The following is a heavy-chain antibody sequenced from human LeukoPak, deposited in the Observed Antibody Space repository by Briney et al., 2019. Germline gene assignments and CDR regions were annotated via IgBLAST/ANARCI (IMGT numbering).Heavy chain of an antibody. CDR2: INPNSGGT. Sequence: ASVKVSCKASVYTFTGYYMHWVRQAPGQGLEWMGWINPNSGGTNYAQKFQGRVTMTRDTSISTAYMELSRLRSDDTAVYYCARGADYGGNSDYFDYWGQGTLVTVSS. D-gene: IGHD4-23*01. CDR3: ARGADYGGNSDYFDY. J-gene: IGHJ4*02. CDR1: VYTFTGYY. V-gene: IGHV1-2*02.